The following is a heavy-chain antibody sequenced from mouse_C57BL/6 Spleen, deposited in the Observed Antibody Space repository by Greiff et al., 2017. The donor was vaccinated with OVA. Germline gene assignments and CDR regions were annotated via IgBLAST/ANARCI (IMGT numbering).Heavy chain of an antibody. V-gene: IGHV1-4*01. J-gene: IGHJ3*01. Sequence: QVQLQQSGAELARPGASVKMSCKASGYTFTSYTMHWVKQRPGQGLEWIGYINPSSGYTKYNQKFKDKATLTADKSSSTAYMQLSSLTSEDSAVYYCARSDYNHYEGNAWFAYWGQVTLVTVSA. D-gene: IGHD2-5*01. CDR2: INPSSGYT. CDR3: ARSDYNHYEGNAWFAY. CDR1: GYTFTSYT.